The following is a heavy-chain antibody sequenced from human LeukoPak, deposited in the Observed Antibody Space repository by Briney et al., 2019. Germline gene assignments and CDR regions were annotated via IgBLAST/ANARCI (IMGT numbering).Heavy chain of an antibody. CDR3: AREVVHATFDP. D-gene: IGHD3-16*02. Sequence: SETLSLTCTVSGGSISSGDYYWNWIRQPPGKGLEWIGYIYYSGSTNYNPSLRSRVTISVDTSKNQFSLKLSSVTAADTAVYYCAREVVHATFDPWGQGTLVTVSS. J-gene: IGHJ5*02. V-gene: IGHV4-61*08. CDR2: IYYSGST. CDR1: GGSISSGDYY.